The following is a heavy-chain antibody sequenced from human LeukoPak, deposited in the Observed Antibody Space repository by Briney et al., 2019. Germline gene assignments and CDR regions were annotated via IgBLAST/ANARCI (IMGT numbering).Heavy chain of an antibody. D-gene: IGHD5-24*01. CDR3: ARGVEMATIKAFDYFDY. CDR1: GGSISSYY. J-gene: IGHJ4*02. V-gene: IGHV4-59*01. CDR2: IYYSGST. Sequence: PSETLSLTCTVSGGSISSYYWRWIRQPPGKGLEWIGYIYYSGSTNYNPSLKSRVTISVDTSKNQFSLKLSSVTAADTAVYYCARGVEMATIKAFDYFDYWGQGTLVTVSS.